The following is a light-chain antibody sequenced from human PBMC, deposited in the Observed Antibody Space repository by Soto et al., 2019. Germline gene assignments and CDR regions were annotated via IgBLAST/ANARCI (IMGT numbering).Light chain of an antibody. CDR3: SSYPADYNLCA. V-gene: IGLV2-8*01. Sequence: QSALTQPPSASGSPRRSVTISCTGTSSDVGSYNYVSWYQQYPGKAPKLLIYEVSKRPSGVPDRFSGSKSANTASLTVSGFQVVNEENSFGSSYPADYNLCAFGPGTKVPVL. CDR1: SSDVGSYNY. CDR2: EVS. J-gene: IGLJ1*01.